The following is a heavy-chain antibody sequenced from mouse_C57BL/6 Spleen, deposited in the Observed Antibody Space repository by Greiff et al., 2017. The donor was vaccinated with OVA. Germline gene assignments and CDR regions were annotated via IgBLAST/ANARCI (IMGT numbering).Heavy chain of an antibody. Sequence: EVKLVESGGGLVKPGGSLKLSCAASGFTFSSYAMSWVRQTPEKRLEWVATISDGGSSTYYPDNLKGRFTISRDNAKNNPYLQVSRLKSEDTAMYYCAREAGWGQGTLVTVSA. CDR1: GFTFSSYA. CDR2: ISDGGSST. J-gene: IGHJ3*01. CDR3: AREAG. V-gene: IGHV5-4*01.